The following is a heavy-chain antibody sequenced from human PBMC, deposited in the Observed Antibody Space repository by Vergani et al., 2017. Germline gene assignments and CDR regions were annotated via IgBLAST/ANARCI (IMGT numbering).Heavy chain of an antibody. J-gene: IGHJ4*02. D-gene: IGHD4-11*01. Sequence: MQILESGGGLVQPGGSLRLSCAASGFTFSSYAMTWVRQAPGKGLEWIASIYHSGSTYYNPSLKSRVSISKDTSKNQFSLKLSSVTAADTAVYYCARSDSNYVFFDYWGQGTLVTVSS. CDR3: ARSDSNYVFFDY. V-gene: IGHV4-38-2*01. CDR1: GFTFSSYA. CDR2: IYHSGST.